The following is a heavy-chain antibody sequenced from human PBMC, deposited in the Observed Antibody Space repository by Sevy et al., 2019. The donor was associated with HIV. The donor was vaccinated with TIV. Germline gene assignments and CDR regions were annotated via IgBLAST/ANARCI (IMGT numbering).Heavy chain of an antibody. V-gene: IGHV3-23*01. CDR2: ISGSGGST. D-gene: IGHD3-10*01. CDR1: GFTFSSYA. J-gene: IGHJ4*02. CDR3: ARGTNYYGSGSYPY. Sequence: GGSLRLSCAASGFTFSSYAMSWVRQAPGKGLEWVSAISGSGGSTYYADSGKGRFTISRDNSKNTLYLQMNSLRAEDTAVYYCARGTNYYGSGSYPYWGQGTLVTVSS.